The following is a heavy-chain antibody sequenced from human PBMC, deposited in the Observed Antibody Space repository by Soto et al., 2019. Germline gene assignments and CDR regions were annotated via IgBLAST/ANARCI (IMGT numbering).Heavy chain of an antibody. D-gene: IGHD7-27*01. CDR2: IYPGDSDT. V-gene: IGHV5-51*01. J-gene: IGHJ4*02. Sequence: PGESLKISCKGSGYSFPTYWIGWVRQMPGKGLELMVIIYPGDSDTRYSPSFQGQVTISADKSISTAYLQWSSLKDSDTAMYYCARPPTWGNYLDXWGQGTLVT. CDR1: GYSFPTYW. CDR3: ARPPTWGNYLDX.